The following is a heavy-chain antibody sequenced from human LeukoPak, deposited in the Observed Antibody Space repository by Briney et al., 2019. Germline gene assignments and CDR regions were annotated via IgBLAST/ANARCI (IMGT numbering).Heavy chain of an antibody. D-gene: IGHD6-13*01. CDR3: ASGAAGPIDY. Sequence: GSLSLSCAASGFPFSSYEMNWVRQAPGKGLEWVSYISSSGSTIYYADSVKGRFTISRDNAKNSLYLQMNSLRAEDTAVYYCASGAAGPIDYWGQGTLVTVSS. V-gene: IGHV3-48*03. CDR1: GFPFSSYE. CDR2: ISSSGSTI. J-gene: IGHJ4*02.